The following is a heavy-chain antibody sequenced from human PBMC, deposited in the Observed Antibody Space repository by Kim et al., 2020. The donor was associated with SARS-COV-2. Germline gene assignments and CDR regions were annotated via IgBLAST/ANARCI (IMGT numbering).Heavy chain of an antibody. V-gene: IGHV4-39*02. J-gene: IGHJ1*01. CDR2: VYYSGNT. CDR3: ASQKYGISAAPEI. D-gene: IGHD2-2*01. CDR1: GDSMNSPNYY. Sequence: SETLSLTCTVSGDSMNSPNYYWAWIRQPPGKGLEWIGAVYYSGNTYYNPSLESRVTMSVATSENHFSLSAKSVTAAATAVYSCASQKYGISAAPEIWGQG.